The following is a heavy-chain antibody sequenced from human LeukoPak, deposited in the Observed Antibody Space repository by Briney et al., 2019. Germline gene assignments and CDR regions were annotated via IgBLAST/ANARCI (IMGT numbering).Heavy chain of an antibody. V-gene: IGHV4-39*07. CDR3: ARCSSSTRFGGYYYYYMDV. J-gene: IGHJ6*03. CDR2: MYYSGST. D-gene: IGHD2-2*01. Sequence: SETLSLTCTVSGGSISSSSYYWAWIRQPPGKGLEWIGSMYYSGSTYYNPSLKSRVTISVDTSKNQFSLKLSSVTAADTAVYYCARCSSSTRFGGYYYYYMDVWGKGTTVTVSS. CDR1: GGSISSSSYY.